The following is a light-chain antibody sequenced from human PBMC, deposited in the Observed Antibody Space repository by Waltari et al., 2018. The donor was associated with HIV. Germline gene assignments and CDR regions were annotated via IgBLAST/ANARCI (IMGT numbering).Light chain of an antibody. Sequence: QAALTQPASVSGSPGQSITISCTETSSDVGSYNLVPGYQQFAGKAPKLLIYEVTKRPSGISSRFSGSQSGNTASLTISDLQAEDEAKYYCCSYANTATFVVFGGGTRVT. J-gene: IGLJ2*01. CDR2: EVT. CDR3: CSYANTATFVV. V-gene: IGLV2-23*02. CDR1: SSDVGSYNL.